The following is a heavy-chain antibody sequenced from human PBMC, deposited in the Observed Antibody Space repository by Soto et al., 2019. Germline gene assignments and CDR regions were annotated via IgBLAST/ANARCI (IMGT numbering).Heavy chain of an antibody. CDR3: ARGREQWMAFDS. V-gene: IGHV4-30-2*01. CDR1: GGSINYAGYS. D-gene: IGHD6-19*01. CDR2: IYHSENT. J-gene: IGHJ4*02. Sequence: LSLTCAVSGGSINYAGYSWSWFRQPPGRGLEWLGYIYHSENTYYTPFLKSRVTISVDRSQNQFALKLTSVTAADTAVYYCARGREQWMAFDSCGQRSLATVSS.